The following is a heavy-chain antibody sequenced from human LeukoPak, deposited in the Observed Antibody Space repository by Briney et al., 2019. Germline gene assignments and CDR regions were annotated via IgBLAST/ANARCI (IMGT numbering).Heavy chain of an antibody. Sequence: GASVKVSCKASGYTFTDFYMHWVRQAPGQGPEGMGLINPNSGDTQYAQKFQGRVTMTRDTSISTAYMELSSLSSDDTALYYCATYNSPNTPPPPFDHWGQGSLVTVSS. CDR3: ATYNSPNTPPPPFDH. J-gene: IGHJ4*02. V-gene: IGHV1-2*02. CDR1: GYTFTDFY. D-gene: IGHD5-24*01. CDR2: INPNSGDT.